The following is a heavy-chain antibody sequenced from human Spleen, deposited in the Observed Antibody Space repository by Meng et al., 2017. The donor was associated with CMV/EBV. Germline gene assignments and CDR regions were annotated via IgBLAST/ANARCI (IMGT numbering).Heavy chain of an antibody. Sequence: CKVSGYAFTSYDINWVRQATGQGLEWMGWINPNSGNTGYAQKFQGRVTITRNTSISTAYMELSSLRSEDTAVYYCARDPQQLSGFDYWGQGTLVTVSS. V-gene: IGHV1-8*03. J-gene: IGHJ4*02. CDR2: INPNSGNT. CDR3: ARDPQQLSGFDY. CDR1: GYAFTSYD. D-gene: IGHD6-13*01.